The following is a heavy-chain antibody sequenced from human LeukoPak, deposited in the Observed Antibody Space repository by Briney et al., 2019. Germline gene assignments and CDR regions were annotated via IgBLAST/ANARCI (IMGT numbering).Heavy chain of an antibody. D-gene: IGHD6-13*01. J-gene: IGHJ4*02. Sequence: SETLSLTCAVYGGSFSGDYWSWIRQPPGKGLEWIGEINHSGSTNYNPSLKSRVTISVDTSKNQFSLKLSSVTAADTAVYYCARRRDWFSSSWSSYFDYWGQGTLVTVSS. V-gene: IGHV4-34*01. CDR3: ARRRDWFSSSWSSYFDY. CDR1: GGSFSGDY. CDR2: INHSGST.